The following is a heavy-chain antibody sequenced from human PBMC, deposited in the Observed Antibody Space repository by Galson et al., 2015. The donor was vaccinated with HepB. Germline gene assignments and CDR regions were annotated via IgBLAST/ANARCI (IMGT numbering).Heavy chain of an antibody. Sequence: SLRLSCAASGFTFSSYSMSWVRQAPGKGLEWISYISSSSSYIYNADSMKGRFTVSRDNAKNSLYLQMNSLRAEDTAAYYCARGPPGGQLLPFMGDYWGQGTLVTVSS. CDR3: ARGPPGGQLLPFMGDY. V-gene: IGHV3-21*01. D-gene: IGHD2-2*01. CDR2: ISSSSSYI. CDR1: GFTFSSYS. J-gene: IGHJ4*02.